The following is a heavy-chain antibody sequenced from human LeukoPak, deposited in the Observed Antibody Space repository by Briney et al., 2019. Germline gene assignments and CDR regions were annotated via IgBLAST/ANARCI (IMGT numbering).Heavy chain of an antibody. Sequence: GGSPRLSCAASGFTFSSYWMHWIRQAPGKGLVWVSRINTDGSSTSYADSVKGRFTISRDNAKNTLYLQMNSLRAEDTAVYYCARDPQGIVGAINWFDPWGQGTLVTVSS. V-gene: IGHV3-74*01. CDR3: ARDPQGIVGAINWFDP. J-gene: IGHJ5*02. D-gene: IGHD1-26*01. CDR2: INTDGSST. CDR1: GFTFSSYW.